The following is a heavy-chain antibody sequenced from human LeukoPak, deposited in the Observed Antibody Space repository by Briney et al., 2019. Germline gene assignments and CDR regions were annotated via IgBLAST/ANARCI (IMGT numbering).Heavy chain of an antibody. CDR2: ISSSSSYI. D-gene: IGHD3-22*01. J-gene: IGHJ4*02. V-gene: IGHV3-21*01. Sequence: GGSLRLSCAASGFTFSSYSMNWVRQAPGKGLEWVSSISSSSSYIYYADSVKGRFTISRDNAKNSLYLQMNSLRAEDTAVYYCARNMKYYYDRSGYYRGDYWGQGTLVTVSS. CDR3: ARNMKYYYDRSGYYRGDY. CDR1: GFTFSSYS.